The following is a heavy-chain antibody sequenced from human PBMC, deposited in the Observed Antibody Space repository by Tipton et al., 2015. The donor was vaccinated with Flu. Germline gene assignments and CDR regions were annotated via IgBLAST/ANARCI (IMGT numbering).Heavy chain of an antibody. CDR2: IYYSGST. D-gene: IGHD2-2*01. CDR3: ARVSSFVITGCYQPFDS. CDR1: GGSISSYY. Sequence: TLSLTCTVSGGSISSYYWSWIRQPPGKGLEWIGYIYYSGSTNYNPSLKSRVTISVDTSKNQFSLKLSSVTAADTAVYYCARVSSFVITGCYQPFDSWGQETLLPSPQ. V-gene: IGHV4-59*01. J-gene: IGHJ4*02.